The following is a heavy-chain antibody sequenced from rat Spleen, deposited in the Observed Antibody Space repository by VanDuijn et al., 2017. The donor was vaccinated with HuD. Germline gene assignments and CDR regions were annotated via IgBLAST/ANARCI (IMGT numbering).Heavy chain of an antibody. CDR2: IPNGGPNT. D-gene: IGHD1-12*02. CDR1: GFTFNNYW. J-gene: IGHJ2*01. Sequence: EVQLVESGGGLVQPGRSLKLSCVASGFTFNNYWMTWIRQAPGKGLEWVASIPNGGPNTYYPDSVKGRFTISRDNAKSTLYLQMDSLRSEDTATYYCDANYDGTYYYFDYWGQGVMVTVSS. V-gene: IGHV5-31*01. CDR3: DANYDGTYYYFDY.